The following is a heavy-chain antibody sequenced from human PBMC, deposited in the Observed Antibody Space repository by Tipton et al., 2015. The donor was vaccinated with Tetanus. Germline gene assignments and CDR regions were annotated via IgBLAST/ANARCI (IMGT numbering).Heavy chain of an antibody. V-gene: IGHV5-51*01. CDR2: IYPADSDT. CDR1: GYIFTNYW. D-gene: IGHD2-8*02. Sequence: QLVQSGGEVKKPGESLKISCKGSGYIFTNYWIGWVRQMPGKGLEWMGIIYPADSDTRYSPSFQGQVTISVDKPINTAYLQWSSLKASDTSMFYCARAHCSGGVCNFDFWGQGALVTVAS. CDR3: ARAHCSGGVCNFDF. J-gene: IGHJ4*02.